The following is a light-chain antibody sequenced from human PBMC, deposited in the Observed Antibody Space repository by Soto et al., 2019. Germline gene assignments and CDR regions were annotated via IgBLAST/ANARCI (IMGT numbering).Light chain of an antibody. V-gene: IGKV2-28*01. CDR1: QSLVHSNGNIY. Sequence: DIVLTQSPLSLPVTPGEPASISCRSSQSLVHSNGNIYLDWYLQKRAQSPQLLIYLGSIRASGVPDRFSGSGSGTDFTLKITRVEAEDVGVYYCMQAIQAPRTFGLGTKVEIK. CDR3: MQAIQAPRT. CDR2: LGS. J-gene: IGKJ1*01.